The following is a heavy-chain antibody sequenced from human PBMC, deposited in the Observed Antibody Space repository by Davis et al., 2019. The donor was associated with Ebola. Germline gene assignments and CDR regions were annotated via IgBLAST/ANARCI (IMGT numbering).Heavy chain of an antibody. J-gene: IGHJ6*02. Sequence: PGGSLRLSCSTSGFTFSSYGMHWVRQAPGKGLEWVAVILYDGSNKYYADPVKGRFTISRDNSKNTLYLQMNSLRAEDTAVYYCAKTGGSYYYYGMDVWGQGTTVTVSS. CDR3: AKTGGSYYYYGMDV. CDR1: GFTFSSYG. V-gene: IGHV3-30*18. CDR2: ILYDGSNK. D-gene: IGHD1-26*01.